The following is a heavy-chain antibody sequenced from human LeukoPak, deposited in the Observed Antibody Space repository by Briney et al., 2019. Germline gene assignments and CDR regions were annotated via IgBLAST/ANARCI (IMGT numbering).Heavy chain of an antibody. CDR3: ARGLGLRYFYWVKWFDP. J-gene: IGHJ5*02. V-gene: IGHV7-4-1*02. D-gene: IGHD3-9*01. CDR1: GYTFTSYA. Sequence: ASVKVSCKASGYTFTSYAMNWVRQAPGQGLEWMGWINTNTGNPTYAQGFTGRFVFSLDTSVSTAYLQISSLKAEDTAVYYCARGLGLRYFYWVKWFDPWGQGTLVTVSS. CDR2: INTNTGNP.